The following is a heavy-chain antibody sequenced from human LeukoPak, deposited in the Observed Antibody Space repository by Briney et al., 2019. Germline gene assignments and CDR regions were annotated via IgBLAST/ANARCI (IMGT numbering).Heavy chain of an antibody. Sequence: GGSLRLSCAASGFTFSDYWIHWVRQAPGKGLVWVSRINTDGSITNYADSVKGRFSISRDNAKNTLYLQMSSLRAEDTAVYYCARVAVLRFLEWYDYWGQGTLVTVSS. V-gene: IGHV3-74*01. CDR2: INTDGSIT. J-gene: IGHJ4*02. CDR3: ARVAVLRFLEWYDY. D-gene: IGHD3-3*01. CDR1: GFTFSDYW.